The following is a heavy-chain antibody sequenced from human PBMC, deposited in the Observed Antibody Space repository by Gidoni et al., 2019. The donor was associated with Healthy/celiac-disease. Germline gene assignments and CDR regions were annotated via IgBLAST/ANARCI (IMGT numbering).Heavy chain of an antibody. V-gene: IGHV3-30*18. J-gene: IGHJ6*02. Sequence: QVQLVESGGGVVQPGRSLRRSCPASGFTFSSYGLPRVRQAPGKGREWVAVISYDGSNKYYADSVKGRFTISRDNSKNTLYLQMNSLRAEDTAVYYCAKGHVIVVVPAAIPHKEGMDVWGQGTTVTVSS. D-gene: IGHD2-2*01. CDR1: GFTFSSYG. CDR2: ISYDGSNK. CDR3: AKGHVIVVVPAAIPHKEGMDV.